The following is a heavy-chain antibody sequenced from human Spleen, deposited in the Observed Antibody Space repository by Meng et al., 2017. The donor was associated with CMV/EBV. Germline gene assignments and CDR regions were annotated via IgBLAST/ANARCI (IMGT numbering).Heavy chain of an antibody. CDR3: ARTIGYCSSTSCYGYFDY. CDR2: ISDSSNYI. D-gene: IGHD2-2*01. CDR1: GFTFSSNS. Sequence: GESLKISCAASGFTFSSNSMNWVRQAPGKGLEWVSSISDSSNYIYYADSVRGRFTISRDNAKNSLYLQMNSLRAEDTAVYYCARTIGYCSSTSCYGYFDYWGQGTLVTVSS. J-gene: IGHJ4*02. V-gene: IGHV3-21*01.